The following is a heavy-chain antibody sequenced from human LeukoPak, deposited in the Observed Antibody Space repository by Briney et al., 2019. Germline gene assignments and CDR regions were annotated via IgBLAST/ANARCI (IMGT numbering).Heavy chain of an antibody. Sequence: GGSLRLSCAASGFTFHDYAMHWVRQAPGKGLEWVSLISWDGGSTYYADSVKGRFTISRDNSKNSLYLQMNSLRAEDTAEYYCAKGLEYYDSSGYFDYWGQGTLVTVSS. J-gene: IGHJ4*02. D-gene: IGHD3-22*01. V-gene: IGHV3-43D*03. CDR3: AKGLEYYDSSGYFDY. CDR2: ISWDGGST. CDR1: GFTFHDYA.